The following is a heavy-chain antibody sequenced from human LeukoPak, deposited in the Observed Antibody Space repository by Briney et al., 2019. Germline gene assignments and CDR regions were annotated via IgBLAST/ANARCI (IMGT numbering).Heavy chain of an antibody. CDR2: ISSSSSTI. CDR1: GFTFSSYS. V-gene: IGHV3-48*01. Sequence: GGSLRLSCAASGFTFSSYSMNWVRQAPGKGLEWVSYISSSSSTIYYADSVKGRFTISRDNAKNSLYLQMNSLRAEDTAVYYCARGYDLWSGYYSSAPLQRKYYFDYWGQGTLVTVSS. D-gene: IGHD3-3*01. J-gene: IGHJ4*02. CDR3: ARGYDLWSGYYSSAPLQRKYYFDY.